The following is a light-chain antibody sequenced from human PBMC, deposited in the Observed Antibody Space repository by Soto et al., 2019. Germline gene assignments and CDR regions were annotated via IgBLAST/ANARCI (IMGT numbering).Light chain of an antibody. CDR1: SSNIGSKT. J-gene: IGLJ1*01. CDR2: SNN. Sequence: QSVLSQPPSASGTPGQRVTISCSGSSSNIGSKTVTWYQQLPGTAPQLLVYSNNLRPSGVPDRFSGSKSGTSASLAISGLQSEDEADYYCAAFDDSLNGYVFGTGTKVTVL. CDR3: AAFDDSLNGYV. V-gene: IGLV1-44*01.